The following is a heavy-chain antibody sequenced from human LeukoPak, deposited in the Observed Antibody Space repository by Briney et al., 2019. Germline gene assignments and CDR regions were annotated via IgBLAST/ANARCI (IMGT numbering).Heavy chain of an antibody. CDR2: ISDDGSGT. D-gene: IGHD7-27*01. CDR3: ARDPESNWGWDLDY. Sequence: GGSLRLSCAASGFTFSDYAMSWVRQAPGQGLEWVSTISDDGSGTYYADSVKGRFTISRDNSKNTLFLQINSLRAEDTAVYYCARDPESNWGWDLDYWGQGTLVTVSS. V-gene: IGHV3-23*01. CDR1: GFTFSDYA. J-gene: IGHJ4*02.